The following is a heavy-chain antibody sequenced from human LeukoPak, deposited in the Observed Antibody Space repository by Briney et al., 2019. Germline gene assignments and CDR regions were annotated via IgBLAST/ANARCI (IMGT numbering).Heavy chain of an antibody. CDR1: GFTFSSYA. D-gene: IGHD6-6*01. J-gene: IGHJ4*02. CDR2: ISYDGSNK. Sequence: GRSLRLSCAASGFTFSSYAMHWVRQAPGKGLEWVAVISYDGSNKYYADSVKGRFTISRDNSKNTLYLQMNSLRAEDTAVYYCVREDGSSSYLFDYWGQGTLVTVSS. V-gene: IGHV3-30-3*01. CDR3: VREDGSSSYLFDY.